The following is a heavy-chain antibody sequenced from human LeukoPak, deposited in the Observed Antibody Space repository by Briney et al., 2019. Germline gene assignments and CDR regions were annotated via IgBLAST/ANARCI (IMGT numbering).Heavy chain of an antibody. V-gene: IGHV3-21*01. D-gene: IGHD3-10*01. Sequence: GGSLRLSCAASGFTFSSYSMNWVRQAPRKGLEWVSSISSSSSYIYYADSVKGRFTISRDNAKNSLYLQMNSLRAEDTAVYYCARDLRGNSLFDYWGQGTLVTVSS. CDR1: GFTFSSYS. CDR2: ISSSSSYI. J-gene: IGHJ4*02. CDR3: ARDLRGNSLFDY.